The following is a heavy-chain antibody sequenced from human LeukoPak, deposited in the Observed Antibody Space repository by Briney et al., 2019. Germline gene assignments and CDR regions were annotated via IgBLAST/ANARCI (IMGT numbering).Heavy chain of an antibody. V-gene: IGHV3-23*01. D-gene: IGHD3-9*01. CDR2: LGPCGGST. J-gene: IGHJ4*02. Sequence: GGSLTLFCATSGFTFSSYAMSWVRQPPGKGLEWVSGLGPCGGSTYYADSVQGRFTISRDNSKNTLLRQMNSLRTEDTAVYFCAKAEGDDILTGIDYWGQGTLVTVSS. CDR1: GFTFSSYA. CDR3: AKAEGDDILTGIDY.